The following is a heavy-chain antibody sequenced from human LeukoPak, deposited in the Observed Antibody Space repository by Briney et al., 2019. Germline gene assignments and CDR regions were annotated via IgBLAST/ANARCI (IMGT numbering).Heavy chain of an antibody. V-gene: IGHV1-8*01. J-gene: IGHJ5*02. CDR1: GYTFINND. CDR3: ARSHTRKGFCGGGRCYPAVWWFDP. D-gene: IGHD2-15*01. CDR2: IDPKNGNR. Sequence: ASVKVSCKAYGYTFINNDINWVRQAPGQGLEWMAWIDPKNGNRGYAQNFQGRVTMTTDTSISTAYMELSSLRSEDTAVYYCARSHTRKGFCGGGRCYPAVWWFDPWGQGTLVTVSS.